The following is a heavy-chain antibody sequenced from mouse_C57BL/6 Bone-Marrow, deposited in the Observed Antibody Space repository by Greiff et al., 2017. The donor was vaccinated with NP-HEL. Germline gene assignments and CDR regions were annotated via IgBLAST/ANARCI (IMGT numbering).Heavy chain of an antibody. CDR1: GFNIKDDY. Sequence: VQLQQSGAELVRPGASVKLSCTASGFNIKDDYMHWVKQRPEQGLEWIGWIDPENGDTEYASKFQGKATITADTSSNTAYLQLSSLTSEDTAVYYCTLYDYGSGWFAYWGQGTLVTVSA. CDR3: TLYDYGSGWFAY. V-gene: IGHV14-4*01. D-gene: IGHD1-1*01. CDR2: IDPENGDT. J-gene: IGHJ3*01.